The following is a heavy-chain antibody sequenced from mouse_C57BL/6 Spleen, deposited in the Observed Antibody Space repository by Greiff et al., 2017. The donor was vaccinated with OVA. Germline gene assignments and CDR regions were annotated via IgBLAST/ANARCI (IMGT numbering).Heavy chain of an antibody. CDR1: GYTFTDYY. V-gene: IGHV1-26*01. J-gene: IGHJ1*03. Sequence: EVQLQQSGPELVKPGASVKISCKASGYTFTDYYMNWVKQSHGKSLEWIGDINPNNGGTSYNQKFKGKATLTVDKSSSTAYMELRSLTSEDSAVYYCARSGAKNWYFDVWGTGTTATVSS. D-gene: IGHD3-1*01. CDR2: INPNNGGT. CDR3: ARSGAKNWYFDV.